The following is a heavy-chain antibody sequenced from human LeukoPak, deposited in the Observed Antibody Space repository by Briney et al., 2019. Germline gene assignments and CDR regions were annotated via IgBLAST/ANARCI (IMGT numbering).Heavy chain of an antibody. V-gene: IGHV1-2*06. Sequence: ASVKVSCKASGYTFTGYYIFWVRQAPGQGLKGTGRINPNSGGTQYAQEFQGRVTMTRDTSISTAYMELSRLRSDDTAVYYCARGYCSGGGCYSVENWFDPWGQGTLVTVSS. CDR3: ARGYCSGGGCYSVENWFDP. J-gene: IGHJ5*02. CDR2: INPNSGGT. D-gene: IGHD2-15*01. CDR1: GYTFTGYY.